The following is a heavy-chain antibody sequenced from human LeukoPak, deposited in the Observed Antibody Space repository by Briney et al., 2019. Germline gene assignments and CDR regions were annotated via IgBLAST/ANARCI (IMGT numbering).Heavy chain of an antibody. J-gene: IGHJ4*02. Sequence: GGSLRLSCAASGFTVSSNHMTWVRQAPGKGLEWVSVIFSGGNTYYADSVKGRFTISRDNSKNTLYLQMNSLRAEDTAVYYCARANTGSYYFSYCFDYWGQGTLVTVSS. V-gene: IGHV3-66*01. CDR2: IFSGGNT. CDR3: ARANTGSYYFSYCFDY. CDR1: GFTVSSNH. D-gene: IGHD1-26*01.